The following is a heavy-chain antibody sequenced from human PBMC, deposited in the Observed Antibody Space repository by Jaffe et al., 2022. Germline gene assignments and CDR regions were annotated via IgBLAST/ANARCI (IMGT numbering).Heavy chain of an antibody. Sequence: EVQLLESGGGLVQPGGSLRLSCAASGFTFSSYAMSWVRQAPGKGLEWVSAISGSGGSTYYADSVKGRFTISRDNSKNTLYLQMNSLRAEDTAVYYCAKDLRRIYGDYGRQRRYDAFDIWGQGTMVTVSS. J-gene: IGHJ3*02. CDR1: GFTFSSYA. D-gene: IGHD4-17*01. V-gene: IGHV3-23*01. CDR3: AKDLRRIYGDYGRQRRYDAFDI. CDR2: ISGSGGST.